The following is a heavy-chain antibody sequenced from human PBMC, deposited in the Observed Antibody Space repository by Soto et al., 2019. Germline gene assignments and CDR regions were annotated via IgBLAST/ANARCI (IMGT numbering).Heavy chain of an antibody. CDR1: GFSVSGMY. D-gene: IGHD3-16*01. V-gene: IGHV3-66*01. CDR3: ARVDTLYADVDY. J-gene: IGHJ4*02. CDR2: LYTGDTA. Sequence: EVQLVESGGGLVQPGGSLRLSCAVSGFSVSGMYMTWVRQVPGKGLEWISLLYTGDTAYYADSVKGRFTISKDSSRDTLFLQMNGLRAEDTAVYYCARVDTLYADVDYWGQGTLVTVSS.